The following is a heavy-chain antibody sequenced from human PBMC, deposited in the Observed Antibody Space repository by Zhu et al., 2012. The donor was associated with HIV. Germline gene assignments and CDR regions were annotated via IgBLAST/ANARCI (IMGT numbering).Heavy chain of an antibody. J-gene: IGHJ2*01. Sequence: QGNLVESGGGVVQPGGSIRLSCEASGFTFRSYGMHWVRQSPGKGPEWLTFIRFNGSDPHYADSVRGRFTISRDNSQNTLYLQMSGLRPEDTAVYYCAKDVWGSGRSRVFGTDWYFDIWGRGTQVSVPQ. D-gene: IGHD3-10*01. CDR1: GFTFRSYG. CDR2: IRFNGSDP. V-gene: IGHV3-30*02. CDR3: AKDVWGSGRSRVFGTDWYFDI.